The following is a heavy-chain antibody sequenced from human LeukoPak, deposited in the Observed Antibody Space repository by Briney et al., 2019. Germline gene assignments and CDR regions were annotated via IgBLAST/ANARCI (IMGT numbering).Heavy chain of an antibody. CDR3: ARDLHRVVVRGVPHYYYYMDV. Sequence: GASVKVSCKASGYTFTGYYMHWVRQAPGQGLEWMGWINPNSGGTNYAQKFQGRVTMTRDTSISTAYMELSRLRSDDTAVYYCARDLHRVVVRGVPHYYYYMDVRGKGTTVTISS. D-gene: IGHD3-10*01. CDR1: GYTFTGYY. J-gene: IGHJ6*03. V-gene: IGHV1-2*02. CDR2: INPNSGGT.